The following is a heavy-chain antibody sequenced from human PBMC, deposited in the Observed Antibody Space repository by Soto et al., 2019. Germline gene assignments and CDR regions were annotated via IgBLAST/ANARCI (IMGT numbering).Heavy chain of an antibody. CDR3: ARWRNDCSTTSCYHFDY. D-gene: IGHD2-2*01. Sequence: ETLSLTCAVSDFSISSGHYWGWIRQPPGKGLEWIGSIYHSGTTYNNPSLKSRVTMSVDKSKNQFSLKLSSVTAADTAVYYCARWRNDCSTTSCYHFDYWGQGTLVTVSS. CDR1: DFSISSGHY. V-gene: IGHV4-38-2*01. J-gene: IGHJ4*02. CDR2: IYHSGTT.